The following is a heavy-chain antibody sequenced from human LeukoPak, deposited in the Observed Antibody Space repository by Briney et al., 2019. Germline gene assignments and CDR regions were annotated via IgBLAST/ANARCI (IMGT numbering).Heavy chain of an antibody. CDR2: ISGISDTT. CDR3: AKVANRGDILTGYFALDY. J-gene: IGHJ4*02. CDR1: GFTFSIYA. D-gene: IGHD3-9*01. V-gene: IGHV3-23*01. Sequence: GGSLRLSCAASGFTFSIYAMSWVRQAPGKGLEWVSGISGISDTTYYADSVKGRFTISRDNSKNTLYLQMNSLRAEDTAVYYCAKVANRGDILTGYFALDYWGQGTLVTVSS.